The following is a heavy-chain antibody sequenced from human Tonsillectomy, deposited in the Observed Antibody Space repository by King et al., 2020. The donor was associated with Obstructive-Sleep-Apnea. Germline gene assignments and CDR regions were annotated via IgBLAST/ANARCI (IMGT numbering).Heavy chain of an antibody. CDR3: AGILDPPELSSSWYGAVYYYGMDV. CDR2: IWYDGSKK. D-gene: IGHD6-13*01. CDR1: GFTFNSYD. V-gene: IGHV3-33*01. J-gene: IGHJ6*02. Sequence: VQLVESGGGVVQPGRSLRLSCAASGFTFNSYDMHWVRQAPGKGLEWVADIWYDGSKKYYADSVKGRFTISRDNSKNTVHLQMNSLRAEDTAVYYCAGILDPPELSSSWYGAVYYYGMDVWGQGTTVTVSS.